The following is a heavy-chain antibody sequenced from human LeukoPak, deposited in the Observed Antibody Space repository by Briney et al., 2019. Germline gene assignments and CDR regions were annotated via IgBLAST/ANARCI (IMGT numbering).Heavy chain of an antibody. V-gene: IGHV3-23*01. CDR1: GFTSSSYA. J-gene: IGHJ4*02. CDR3: AKAAAAPGFDF. D-gene: IGHD6-13*01. CDR2: VSGSGDRM. Sequence: GGSLRLSCAASGFTSSSYALNWVRQAPGKGLEWVATVSGSGDRMYHVDSVKGRFTISRDNSKNTIYLQMNSLRAEDTALYYCAKAAAAPGFDFWGQGTLVIVSS.